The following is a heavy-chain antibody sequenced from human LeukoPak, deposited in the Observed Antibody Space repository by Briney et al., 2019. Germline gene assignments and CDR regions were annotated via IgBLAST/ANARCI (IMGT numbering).Heavy chain of an antibody. J-gene: IGHJ6*02. D-gene: IGHD3-22*01. CDR1: GGSISSSSSY. CDR3: ARQVVVTAYYGMDV. Sequence: SETLSLTCTVSGGSISSSSSYWGWIRQPPGKVLEWIGRIYYSGSTYYNPSLKSRVTISVDTSKNQFSLKVSSVTAADTALYYCARQVVVTAYYGMDVWGQGTTVTVSS. CDR2: IYYSGST. V-gene: IGHV4-39*07.